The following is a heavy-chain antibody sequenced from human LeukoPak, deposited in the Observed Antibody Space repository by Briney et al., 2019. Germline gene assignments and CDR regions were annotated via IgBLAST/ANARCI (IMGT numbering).Heavy chain of an antibody. CDR2: INHSGST. CDR1: GGSFSGYY. CDR3: AGSLIGDWFDP. Sequence: SETLSLTCAVYGGSFSGYYWSWIRQPPGKGLEWIGEINHSGSTNYNPSLKSRVTISVDTSKNQFSLKLSSVTAADTAVYYCAGSLIGDWFDPWGQGTLVTVSS. J-gene: IGHJ5*02. V-gene: IGHV4-34*01. D-gene: IGHD3-10*01.